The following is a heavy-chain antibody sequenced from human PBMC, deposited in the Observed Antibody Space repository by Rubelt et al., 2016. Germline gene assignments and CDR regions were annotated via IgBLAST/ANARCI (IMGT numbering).Heavy chain of an antibody. CDR2: ISSSSSYI. CDR1: GFTFSSYS. V-gene: IGHV3-21*01. J-gene: IGHJ4*02. D-gene: IGHD3-3*01. CDR3: ARGNYSFWDY. Sequence: AASGFTFSSYSMNWVRQAPGKGLEWVSSISSSSSYIYYADSVKGRFAISRDNAKNSLYLQMNSLRAEDTAVYYCARGNYSFWDYWGQGTLVTVSS.